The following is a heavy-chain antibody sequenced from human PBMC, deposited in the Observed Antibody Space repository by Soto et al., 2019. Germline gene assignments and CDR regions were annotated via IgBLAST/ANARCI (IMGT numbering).Heavy chain of an antibody. V-gene: IGHV3-21*06. CDR1: GFTYTRYS. J-gene: IGHJ4*02. Sequence: EVQLVESGGGLVKPGGSLRLSCAASGFTYTRYSMNWVRQAPGKALELVSSISSTTNYIYYGDSMKGRFTISRDNAKNSLYLEMNSLRAEDTAVYYCARESEDLTSNFDYWGQGTLVTVSS. CDR3: ARESEDLTSNFDY. CDR2: ISSTTNYI.